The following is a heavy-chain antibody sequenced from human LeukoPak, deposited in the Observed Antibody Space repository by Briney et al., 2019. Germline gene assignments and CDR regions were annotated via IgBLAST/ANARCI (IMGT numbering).Heavy chain of an antibody. CDR2: INHSGST. CDR3: ASESYCSSTSCHFGWFDP. CDR1: GGSFSGYY. V-gene: IGHV4-34*01. J-gene: IGHJ5*02. D-gene: IGHD2-2*01. Sequence: PSETLSLTCAVYGGSFSGYYWSWIRQPPGKGLEWIGEINHSGSTNYNPSLKSRVTISVDTSKNQFSLKLSSVTAADTAVYYCASESYCSSTSCHFGWFDPWGQGTLVTVSS.